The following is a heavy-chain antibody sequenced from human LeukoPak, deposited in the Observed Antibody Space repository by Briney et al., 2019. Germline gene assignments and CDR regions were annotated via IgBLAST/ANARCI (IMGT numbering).Heavy chain of an antibody. Sequence: NPGGSLRLSCAASGFTFSDYYMSWIRQAPGKGLEWVSYISSSGSTIYYADSVKGRFTISRDNAKNSLYLQMNSLRAEDTAVYYCARATYYYDSSSSPRWFDPWGQGTLVTVSS. J-gene: IGHJ5*02. D-gene: IGHD3-22*01. V-gene: IGHV3-11*04. CDR1: GFTFSDYY. CDR3: ARATYYYDSSSSPRWFDP. CDR2: ISSSGSTI.